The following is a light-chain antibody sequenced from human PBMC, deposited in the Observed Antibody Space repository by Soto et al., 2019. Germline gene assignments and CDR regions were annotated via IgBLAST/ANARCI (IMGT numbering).Light chain of an antibody. V-gene: IGKV3-11*01. CDR3: QHRNRWPWT. CDR2: GAS. J-gene: IGKJ1*01. Sequence: ETVLIQSPAILSLSPGARATLSCRASESVNNYLDWYQQKPCQAPRLLISGASNRATGIPARFSGSGSGTDFTRTISSLQPEDFAVDVFQHRNRWPWTFGQGTKVEF. CDR1: ESVNNY.